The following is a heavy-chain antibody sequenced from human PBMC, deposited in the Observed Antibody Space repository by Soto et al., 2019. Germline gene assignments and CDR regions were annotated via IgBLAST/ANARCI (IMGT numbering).Heavy chain of an antibody. CDR3: ARDFWSGYGVAGRVYGMDV. D-gene: IGHD3-3*01. Sequence: SETLSLTCTVSGGSVSSGSYYWSWIRQPPGKGLEWIGYIYYSGSTNYNPSLKSRVTISVDTSKNQFSLKLSSVTAADTAVYYCARDFWSGYGVAGRVYGMDVWGQGTTVTRLL. CDR2: IYYSGST. J-gene: IGHJ6*02. V-gene: IGHV4-61*01. CDR1: GGSVSSGSYY.